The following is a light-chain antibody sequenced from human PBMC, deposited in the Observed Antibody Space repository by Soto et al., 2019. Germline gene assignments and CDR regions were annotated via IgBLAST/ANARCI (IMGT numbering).Light chain of an antibody. V-gene: IGKV1-17*03. CDR3: QQYNSYSEA. J-gene: IGKJ1*01. CDR2: GAS. Sequence: IKVNQSPSAMSAYVGDRGTIPCRASQGISNYLAWFHQKQGKVPKRLIYGASRSQSGVPSRLSGSGSRTEFTLTISSLRPEDFPTFSCQQYNSYSEAFGQGTKVDI. CDR1: QGISNY.